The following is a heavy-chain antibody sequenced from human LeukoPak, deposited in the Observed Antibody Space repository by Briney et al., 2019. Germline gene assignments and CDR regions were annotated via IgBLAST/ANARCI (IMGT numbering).Heavy chain of an antibody. CDR3: ASDIIRQWLDRFDS. Sequence: QPGGSLRLSCAASGFTFDDYAMHWVRQAPGKGLEWVSLISGDGGSTYYADSVKGRFTISRDNSKNSLYLQMNSLRTEDTALYYCASDIIRQWLDRFDSWGQGTLVTVSS. V-gene: IGHV3-43*02. D-gene: IGHD6-19*01. CDR1: GFTFDDYA. J-gene: IGHJ4*02. CDR2: ISGDGGST.